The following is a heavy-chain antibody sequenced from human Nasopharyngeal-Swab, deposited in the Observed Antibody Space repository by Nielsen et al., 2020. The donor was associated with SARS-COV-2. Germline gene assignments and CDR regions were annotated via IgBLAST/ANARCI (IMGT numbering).Heavy chain of an antibody. CDR3: ARGTYDFQLLFCDY. Sequence: GGSLRLSCAASGFTFSSYAMHWVRQAPGKGLEWVTFISSDGSNKYYADSVKGRFTISRDNSKNTVYLQVNSLRADDTAVYYCARGTYDFQLLFCDYWGQGTLVTVSS. J-gene: IGHJ4*02. D-gene: IGHD2-2*01. CDR2: ISSDGSNK. V-gene: IGHV3-30-3*01. CDR1: GFTFSSYA.